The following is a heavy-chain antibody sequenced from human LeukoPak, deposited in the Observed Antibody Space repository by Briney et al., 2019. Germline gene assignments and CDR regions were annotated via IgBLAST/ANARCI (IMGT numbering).Heavy chain of an antibody. J-gene: IGHJ4*02. V-gene: IGHV3-23*01. CDR2: ISGSGGST. CDR3: ARALSSWYFDY. CDR1: GFTFSSYA. D-gene: IGHD6-13*01. Sequence: GGSLRLSCAASGFTFSSYAMSWVRQAPGKGLEWVSAISGSGGSTYYADSVKGRFTISRDNSKNTLYLQMNSLRAEDTAVYYYARALSSWYFDYWGQGTLVTGSS.